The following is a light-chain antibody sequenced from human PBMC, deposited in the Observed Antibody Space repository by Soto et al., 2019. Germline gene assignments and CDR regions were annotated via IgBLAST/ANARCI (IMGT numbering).Light chain of an antibody. CDR3: SSYTASSTWV. V-gene: IGLV2-14*01. J-gene: IGLJ3*02. CDR2: EVI. CDR1: SSDIGGYKY. Sequence: QSALTQPASLSGSPGQSITISCTGTSSDIGGYKYVSWYQQHPRKAPKLIIYEVINRPSGVSNRFSGSKSGNTASLTISGLQAEDEADYHCSSYTASSTWVFGGGTKVTVL.